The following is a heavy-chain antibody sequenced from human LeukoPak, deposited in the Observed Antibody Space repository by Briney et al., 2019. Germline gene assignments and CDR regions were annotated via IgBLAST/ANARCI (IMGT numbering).Heavy chain of an antibody. CDR1: GFTFSSYG. V-gene: IGHV3-30*02. CDR2: IRYDGSNK. D-gene: IGHD3-9*01. J-gene: IGHJ6*03. Sequence: GGSLGLSCAASGFTFSSYGMHWVRQAPGKGLEWVAFIRYDGSNKYYADSVKGRFTISRDNSKNTLYLQMNSLRAEDTAVYYCAKDEGRRYFDWLLSEDYYMDVWGKGTTVTISS. CDR3: AKDEGRRYFDWLLSEDYYMDV.